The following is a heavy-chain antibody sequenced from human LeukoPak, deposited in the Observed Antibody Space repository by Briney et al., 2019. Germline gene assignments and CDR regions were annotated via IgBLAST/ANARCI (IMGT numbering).Heavy chain of an antibody. D-gene: IGHD3-16*01. CDR1: GFTFSSYG. Sequence: PGGSLRLSCAASGFTFSSYGMHWVRQAPGKGVEWVAVIWYDGSNKYYADSVKGRFTISRDNSKNTLYLQMNSLRAEDTAVYYCARAGGGVYDYYGMDVWGQGTTVTVSS. J-gene: IGHJ6*02. V-gene: IGHV3-33*01. CDR3: ARAGGGVYDYYGMDV. CDR2: IWYDGSNK.